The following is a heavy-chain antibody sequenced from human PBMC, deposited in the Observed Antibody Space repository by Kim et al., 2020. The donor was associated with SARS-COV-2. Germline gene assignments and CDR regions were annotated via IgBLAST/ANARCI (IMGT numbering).Heavy chain of an antibody. CDR2: INAGNGNT. V-gene: IGHV1-3*01. CDR1: GYTFTSYA. Sequence: ASVKVSCKASGYTFTSYAMHWVRQAPGQRLEWMGWINAGNGNTKYSQKFQGRVTITRDTSASTAYMELSSLRSEDTAVYYCARRRFGDYYYYGMDVRGQGTTVTVSS. D-gene: IGHD3-10*01. CDR3: ARRRFGDYYYYGMDV. J-gene: IGHJ6*02.